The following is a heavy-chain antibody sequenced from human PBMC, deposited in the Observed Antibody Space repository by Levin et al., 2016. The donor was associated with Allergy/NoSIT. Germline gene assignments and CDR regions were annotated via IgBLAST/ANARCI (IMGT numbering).Heavy chain of an antibody. V-gene: IGHV3-23*01. CDR3: AKPGIVGDRRYFDY. CDR2: ISGGGDAI. J-gene: IGHJ4*02. D-gene: IGHD1-26*01. Sequence: WIRQPPGKGLEWVSGISGGGDAIYYADSVKGRFTISRDNSKNIVYLQMNSLGAEDTAIYYCAKPGIVGDRRYFDYWGQGTLVTVSS.